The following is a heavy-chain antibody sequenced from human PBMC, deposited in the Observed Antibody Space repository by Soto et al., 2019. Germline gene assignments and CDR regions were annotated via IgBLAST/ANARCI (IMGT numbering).Heavy chain of an antibody. CDR1: GGSISTYY. CDR3: AREGNSGYYFNWFDP. V-gene: IGHV4-59*01. D-gene: IGHD3-22*01. CDR2: IYYSGST. Sequence: PPETLSLTCTVSGGSISTYYWSWIRQPPGKGLEWIGYIYYSGSTNCNPSLKSRVTISVDTSKNQFSLKLSSVTAADTAVYYCAREGNSGYYFNWFDPWGQGTLVTVSS. J-gene: IGHJ5*02.